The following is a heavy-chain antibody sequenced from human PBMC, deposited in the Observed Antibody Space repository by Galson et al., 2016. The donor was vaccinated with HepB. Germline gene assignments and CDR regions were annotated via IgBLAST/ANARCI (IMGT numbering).Heavy chain of an antibody. CDR1: GDSISSGVYY. CDR3: ARGCFTNDYGSGTYYSVVAPWFDP. V-gene: IGHV4-30-4*01. CDR2: IYSSGST. J-gene: IGHJ5*02. Sequence: TLSLTCTVSGDSISSGVYYWSWIRQPPGKGLEWIGYIYSSGSTYYNPSLKSRVGMSVDTSKNQFSLKVTSVTAADTAVYYCARGCFTNDYGSGTYYSVVAPWFDPWGQGTLVTVSS. D-gene: IGHD3-10*01.